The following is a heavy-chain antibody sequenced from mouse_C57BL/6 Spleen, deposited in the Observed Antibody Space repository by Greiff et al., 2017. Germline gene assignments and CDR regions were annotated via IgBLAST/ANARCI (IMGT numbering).Heavy chain of an antibody. CDR2: IDPNSGGT. CDR3: ARSETGTFWFAY. D-gene: IGHD4-1*01. CDR1: GYTFTSYW. Sequence: QVQLKQPGAELVKPGASVKLSCKASGYTFTSYWMHWVKQRPGRGLEWIGRIDPNSGGTKYNEKFKSKATLTVDKPSSTAYMQLSSLTSEDSAVYYCARSETGTFWFAYWGQGTLVTVSA. J-gene: IGHJ3*01. V-gene: IGHV1-72*01.